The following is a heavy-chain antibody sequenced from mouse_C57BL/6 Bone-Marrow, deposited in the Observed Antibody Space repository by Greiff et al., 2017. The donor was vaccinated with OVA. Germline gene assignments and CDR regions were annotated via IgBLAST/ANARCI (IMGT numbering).Heavy chain of an antibody. J-gene: IGHJ4*01. Sequence: VKLQESGAELVRPGASVTLSCTASGYIFTDYEMHWVTQTPVHGLEWIGAIVSETGGTAYNQKFKGKAILTANESSSTTYMGLRSLTSEDSAVYYCTRGYSNYYAMDYWGQGTSVTVSS. D-gene: IGHD2-5*01. CDR2: IVSETGGT. V-gene: IGHV1-15*01. CDR1: GYIFTDYE. CDR3: TRGYSNYYAMDY.